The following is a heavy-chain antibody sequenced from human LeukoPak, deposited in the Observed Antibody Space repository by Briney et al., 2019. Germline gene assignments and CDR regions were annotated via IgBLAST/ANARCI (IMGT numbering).Heavy chain of an antibody. CDR1: GYAFTSYG. Sequence: ASVKVSCKASGYAFTSYGISWVRQAPGQGLEWMGWISTYNDNTNYAQKFQGRVTMTTDTSTSTANMELRSLRSDDTAVYFCARVILPTATDFYYYYMDVWGKGTTVTVSS. V-gene: IGHV1-18*01. CDR3: ARVILPTATDFYYYYMDV. CDR2: ISTYNDNT. D-gene: IGHD2-2*01. J-gene: IGHJ6*03.